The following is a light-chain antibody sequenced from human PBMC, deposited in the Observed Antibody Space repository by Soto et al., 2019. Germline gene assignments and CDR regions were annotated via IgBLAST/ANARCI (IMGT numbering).Light chain of an antibody. CDR2: DAF. V-gene: IGKV3-11*01. CDR1: QSVSSN. CDR3: QRRTNWPLT. J-gene: IGKJ4*01. Sequence: EIVLTQSPVTLSLSPGDRATLSCRASQSVSSNLAWYQQKPGQAPRLLIYDAFNRATGIPARFSGSGSGTAFPLTIGRLEPEDFAIYYCQRRTNWPLTFGGGTNVEI.